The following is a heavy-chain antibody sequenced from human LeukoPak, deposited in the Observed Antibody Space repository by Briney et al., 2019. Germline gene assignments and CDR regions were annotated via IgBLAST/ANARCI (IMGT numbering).Heavy chain of an antibody. J-gene: IGHJ4*02. V-gene: IGHV1-69*05. D-gene: IGHD3-9*01. CDR1: GGTFSSYA. Sequence: GASVKVSCKASGGTFSSYAISWLRQAPGQGLEWMGGIIPIFGTANYAQKFQGRVTITTDESTSTAYMELSSLRSEDTAVYYCARSPYDILTGYYDRYFDYWGQGTLVTVSS. CDR2: IIPIFGTA. CDR3: ARSPYDILTGYYDRYFDY.